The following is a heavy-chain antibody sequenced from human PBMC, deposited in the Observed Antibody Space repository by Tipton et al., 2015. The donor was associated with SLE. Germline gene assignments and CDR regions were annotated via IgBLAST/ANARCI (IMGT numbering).Heavy chain of an antibody. CDR2: INYSGST. CDR3: ATSLNYYDSSGPGG. CDR1: GDSISSNRWY. Sequence: TLSLTCSVSGDSISSNRWYWAWIRQSPGKGLEWIGEINYSGSTKYNPSLKSRVTISVDVSRSQFSLRMNLMTAADMGVYYCATSLNYYDSSGPGGWGQGTMVTVSS. V-gene: IGHV4-39*07. J-gene: IGHJ3*01. D-gene: IGHD3-22*01.